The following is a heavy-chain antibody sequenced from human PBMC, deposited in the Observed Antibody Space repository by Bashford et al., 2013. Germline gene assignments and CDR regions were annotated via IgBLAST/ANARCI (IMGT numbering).Heavy chain of an antibody. D-gene: IGHD6-19*01. V-gene: IGHV4-34*01. CDR1: GPFSGYY. J-gene: IGHJ6*02. CDR2: INHMEAP. CDR3: ARVRGIRGIAVAGTYYYYGMDV. Sequence: ETLYPHLRCLCGPFSGYYWSWIRQPPRKGLEWIGEINHMEAPTXTRYLKSRVTISVDTSKNQFSLKLSSVTAADTAIYYCARVRGIRGIAVAGTYYYYGMDVSGPRDHGHRLL.